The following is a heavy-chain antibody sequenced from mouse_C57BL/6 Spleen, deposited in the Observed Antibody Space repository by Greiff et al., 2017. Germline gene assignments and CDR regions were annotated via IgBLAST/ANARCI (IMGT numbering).Heavy chain of an antibody. J-gene: IGHJ1*03. Sequence: DVKVEESGGGLVQPGGSLRLSCAASGFTFTDYYMSWARQPPGKALEWLGFIRNKANGYTTEYSASVKGRFTISRDNSKSILYLQMNALRAEDSATYYCARLYGDYVWYFDVWGTGTTVTVSS. CDR3: ARLYGDYVWYFDV. CDR2: IRNKANGYTT. D-gene: IGHD2-13*01. V-gene: IGHV7-3*01. CDR1: GFTFTDYY.